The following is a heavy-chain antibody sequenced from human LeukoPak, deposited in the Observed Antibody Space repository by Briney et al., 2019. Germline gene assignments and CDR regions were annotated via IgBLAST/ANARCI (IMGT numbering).Heavy chain of an antibody. D-gene: IGHD2-2*01. Sequence: SETLSLTCAVYGGSFSSYYRSWIRQPPGKGLEWIGEINHSGSTNYNPSLKSRVTISVDTSKNQFSLKLSSVTAADTAVYYCARAGVVVPAAISWFDPWGQGTLVTVSS. CDR1: GGSFSSYY. CDR2: INHSGST. V-gene: IGHV4-34*01. J-gene: IGHJ5*02. CDR3: ARAGVVVPAAISWFDP.